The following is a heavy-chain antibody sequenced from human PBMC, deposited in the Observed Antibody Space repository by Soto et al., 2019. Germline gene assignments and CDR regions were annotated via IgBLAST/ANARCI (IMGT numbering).Heavy chain of an antibody. CDR1: GYTFTSYD. CDR2: MNPNSGNT. J-gene: IGHJ6*03. CDR3: ARGNSSSWHYYYYYYYMDV. D-gene: IGHD6-13*01. V-gene: IGHV1-8*01. Sequence: ASVKVSCKASGYTFTSYDINWVRQATGQGLEWMGWMNPNSGNTGYAQKFQGRVTMTRNTSISTAYMELSSLRSEDTAVYYCARGNSSSWHYYYYYYYMDVWGKGTTVTVSS.